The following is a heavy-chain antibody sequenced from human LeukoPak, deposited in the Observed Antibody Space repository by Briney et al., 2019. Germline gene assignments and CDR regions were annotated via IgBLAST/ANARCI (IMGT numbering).Heavy chain of an antibody. V-gene: IGHV4-34*01. CDR1: GGSFSGYY. J-gene: IGHJ4*02. CDR3: ARLPRAARPFDY. D-gene: IGHD6-6*01. Sequence: SETLSLTCAVYGGSFSGYYWSWIRQPPGKGLEWIGEINHSGSTNYNPSLKSRVTISVDTSKNQFSLKLSSVTAADTAVYYCARLPRAARPFDYWGQGTLVTVSS. CDR2: INHSGST.